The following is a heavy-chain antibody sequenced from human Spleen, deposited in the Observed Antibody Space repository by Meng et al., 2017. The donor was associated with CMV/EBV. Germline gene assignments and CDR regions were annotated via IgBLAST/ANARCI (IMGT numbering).Heavy chain of an antibody. D-gene: IGHD5-24*01. CDR2: INHSGST. Sequence: GSFSGYYWSWIRQPPGKGLEWIGEINHSGSTNYNPSLKSRVTISVDTSKNQFSLKLSSVTAADTAVYYCARGRGRMATIGRYWYFDLWGRGTLVTVSS. J-gene: IGHJ2*01. CDR1: GSFSGYY. V-gene: IGHV4-34*01. CDR3: ARGRGRMATIGRYWYFDL.